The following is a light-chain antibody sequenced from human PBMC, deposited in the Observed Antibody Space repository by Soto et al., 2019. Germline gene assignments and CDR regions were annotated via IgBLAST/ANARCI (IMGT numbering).Light chain of an antibody. CDR1: QSINND. CDR2: AAS. Sequence: DIKMTQSASCLFVSVGDGINITSRASQSINNDLNWYQRKPGRAPKLLIHAASTLQSGVPSRFSGSGSGTDFTLTISSLQPEDFAAYSCQQSYTTPWTFGLGTKVDIK. CDR3: QQSYTTPWT. J-gene: IGKJ1*01. V-gene: IGKV1-39*01.